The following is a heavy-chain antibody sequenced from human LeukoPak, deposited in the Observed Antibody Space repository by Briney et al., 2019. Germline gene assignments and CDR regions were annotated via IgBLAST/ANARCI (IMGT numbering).Heavy chain of an antibody. CDR3: ARHWGGLNWFDP. D-gene: IGHD3-16*01. V-gene: IGHV5-10-1*01. Sequence: PGESLQISCKGSGSSFTSYWISWVRQMPGKGVEWMGRIDPSDSYTNYSPSCQGHVTISLDKSISTAYLQWSSLKASDTAMYYCARHWGGLNWFDPWGQGTLVTVSS. J-gene: IGHJ5*02. CDR1: GSSFTSYW. CDR2: IDPSDSYT.